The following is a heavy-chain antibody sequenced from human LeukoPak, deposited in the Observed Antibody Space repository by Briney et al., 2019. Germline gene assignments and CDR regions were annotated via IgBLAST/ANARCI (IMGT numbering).Heavy chain of an antibody. CDR2: ISSSGSTI. J-gene: IGHJ4*02. CDR3: ARDLGPYYDSSGYPGY. Sequence: GGSLRLSCAASGFTFSDYYMSWIRQAPGKGLEWVSYISSSGSTIYYADSVKGRFTISRDNAKNSLYLQMNSLRAEDTAVYYCARDLGPYYDSSGYPGYWGQATLVTVSS. D-gene: IGHD3-22*01. V-gene: IGHV3-11*01. CDR1: GFTFSDYY.